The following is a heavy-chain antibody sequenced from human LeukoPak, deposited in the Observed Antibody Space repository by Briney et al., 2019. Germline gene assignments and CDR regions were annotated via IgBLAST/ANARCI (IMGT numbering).Heavy chain of an antibody. Sequence: SVKVSCKASGGAFSSYAIRWVRKAPGQGLEWMEGIIPIFGTANYAQKFQGRVTITTDESTSTAYMELSSLRSGDTAVYYCAAQWSPTTYWFDPWGQGTLVTVSS. J-gene: IGHJ5*02. CDR2: IIPIFGTA. D-gene: IGHD2-15*01. CDR3: AAQWSPTTYWFDP. CDR1: GGAFSSYA. V-gene: IGHV1-69*05.